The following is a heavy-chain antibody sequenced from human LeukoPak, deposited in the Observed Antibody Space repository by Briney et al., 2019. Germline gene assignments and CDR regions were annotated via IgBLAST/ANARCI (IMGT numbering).Heavy chain of an antibody. V-gene: IGHV3-30-3*01. CDR2: ISYDGSNK. CDR1: GFTFSSYA. Sequence: GRSLRLSCAASGFTFSSYAMHWVRQAPGKGLEWVAVISYDGSNKYYADSVKGRFTISRDSSKNTLYLQMNSLRAEDTAVYYCARVPGRSYYYYMDVWGKGTTVTVSS. CDR3: ARVPGRSYYYYMDV. J-gene: IGHJ6*03. D-gene: IGHD2-15*01.